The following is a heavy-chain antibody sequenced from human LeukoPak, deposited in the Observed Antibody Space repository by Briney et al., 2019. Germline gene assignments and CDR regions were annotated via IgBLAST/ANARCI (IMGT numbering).Heavy chain of an antibody. CDR2: ISAYNGNT. CDR3: ARSPWCSGGSCYSEHDYYGMDV. CDR1: GYTFTSYG. D-gene: IGHD2-15*01. J-gene: IGHJ6*02. Sequence: ASVKVSCKASGYTFTSYGISWVRQAPGQGLEWMGWISAYNGNTNYAQKLQGRVTMTTDTSTSTAYMELRSLRSDDTAVYYCARSPWCSGGSCYSEHDYYGMDVWGQGTTVTVSS. V-gene: IGHV1-18*01.